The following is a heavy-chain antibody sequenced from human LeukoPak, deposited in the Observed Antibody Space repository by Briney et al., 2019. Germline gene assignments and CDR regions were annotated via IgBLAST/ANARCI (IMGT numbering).Heavy chain of an antibody. J-gene: IGHJ5*02. V-gene: IGHV1-46*03. CDR1: GYTFTSYY. D-gene: IGHD2-2*02. Sequence: ASVKVSCKASGYTFTSYYMHWVRQAPGQGLEWMGIINPSGGSTSYAQKFQGRVTMTRDTSTSTVYMELSSLRSEDTAVYYCARSRFGVVVPAAIGESWNTWGQGTLVTVYS. CDR3: ARSRFGVVVPAAIGESWNT. CDR2: INPSGGST.